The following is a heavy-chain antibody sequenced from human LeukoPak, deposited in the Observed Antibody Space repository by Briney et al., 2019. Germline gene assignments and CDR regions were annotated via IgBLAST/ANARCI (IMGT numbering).Heavy chain of an antibody. CDR3: ARVAPIYSSSLYYLDY. V-gene: IGHV3-33*01. CDR1: GFTFSSHA. J-gene: IGHJ4*02. CDR2: IWYDGGNK. D-gene: IGHD6-13*01. Sequence: PGGSPRLSWAASGFTFSSHAMHWVRQAPAKGLEWVAVIWYDGGNKYYADSVKGRFTISRDNSKNTMYLQMNSLRAEDTAMYYCARVAPIYSSSLYYLDYWGQGTLVTVSS.